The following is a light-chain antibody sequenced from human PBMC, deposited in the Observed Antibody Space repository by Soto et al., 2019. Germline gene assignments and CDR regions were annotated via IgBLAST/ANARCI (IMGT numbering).Light chain of an antibody. CDR3: CSFTSSNTHV. J-gene: IGLJ1*01. Sequence: QSALTQPASVSGSPGQSITISCTGTSSDFGNYNLVSWYQQHPGKVPKLILFEVNKRPSGVSGRLSGSKSGNTASLTISGLQAEDEADYYCCSFTSSNTHVFGTGTKLTVL. V-gene: IGLV2-23*02. CDR1: SSDFGNYNL. CDR2: EVN.